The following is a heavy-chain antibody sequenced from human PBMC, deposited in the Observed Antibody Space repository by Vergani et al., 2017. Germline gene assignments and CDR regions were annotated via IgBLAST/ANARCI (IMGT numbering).Heavy chain of an antibody. CDR2: ISYDGTNK. Sequence: QVQLVESGGGVVQPGRSLRLSCAASGFTFGDHGIHWVRRAPGKGLEWVALISYDGTNKYYTNSVRGRFTISRDNTKSTLFLQMNSLRVEDMAVYYCARDRGDWRYSRYCYNYYMDVWGKGTTVTVSS. CDR3: ARDRGDWRYSRYCYNYYMDV. J-gene: IGHJ6*03. V-gene: IGHV3-30-3*01. D-gene: IGHD2-8*02. CDR1: GFTFGDHG.